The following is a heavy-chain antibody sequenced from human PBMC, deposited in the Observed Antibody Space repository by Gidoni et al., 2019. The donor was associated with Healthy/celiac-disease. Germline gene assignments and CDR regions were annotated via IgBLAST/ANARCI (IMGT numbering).Heavy chain of an antibody. Sequence: EVQLVESGGGLVKPGGSLRLSCAASGFTFSNAWMSWVRQAPGQGLAWVGRIKSKTDGGTTDYAAPVKGRFTISRDDSKNTPYLQMYSLETEDTAVYYCTTCQVVVTAMIGNAFDIWGQGTMVTVSS. CDR1: GFTFSNAW. CDR3: TTCQVVVTAMIGNAFDI. V-gene: IGHV3-15*01. CDR2: IKSKTDGGTT. J-gene: IGHJ3*02. D-gene: IGHD2-21*02.